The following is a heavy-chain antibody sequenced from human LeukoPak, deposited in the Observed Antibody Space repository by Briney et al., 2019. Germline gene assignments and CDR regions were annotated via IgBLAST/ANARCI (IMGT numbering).Heavy chain of an antibody. CDR1: GFTFSSYA. J-gene: IGHJ4*02. Sequence: GGSLRLSCAASGFTFSSYAMHWVRQAPGKGLEWVAVISYDGSNKYYADSVKGRFTISRDNSKNTLDLQMTGLRAEDTAVYYCARERGRGRDSPWFDYWGQGTLVTVSS. CDR3: ARERGRGRDSPWFDY. V-gene: IGHV3-30*14. D-gene: IGHD3-16*01. CDR2: ISYDGSNK.